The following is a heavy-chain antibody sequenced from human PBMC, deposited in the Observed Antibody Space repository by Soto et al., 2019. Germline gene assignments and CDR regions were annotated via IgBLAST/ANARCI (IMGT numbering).Heavy chain of an antibody. J-gene: IGHJ6*02. CDR2: ISAYNGNT. Sequence: ASLKVSCKASAYTFTSYGISWVLQAPGQGLEWMGWISAYNGNTNYAQKLQGRVTMTTDTSTSTAYMELRSLRSDDTAVYYCARPRRLDYYGSGSRLNVMDVWGQGSTVTVSS. V-gene: IGHV1-18*01. CDR3: ARPRRLDYYGSGSRLNVMDV. D-gene: IGHD3-10*01. CDR1: AYTFTSYG.